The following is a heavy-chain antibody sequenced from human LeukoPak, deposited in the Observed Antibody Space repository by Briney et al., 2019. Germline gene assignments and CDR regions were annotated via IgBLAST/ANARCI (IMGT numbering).Heavy chain of an antibody. D-gene: IGHD5-12*01. Sequence: SETLSLTCSVSGGSISSAGYYWTWIRQHPGKGLEWIGYIYYSGSTYYTPSLKSRVTMSVDTSKNQFSLKLSSVTAADTAVYYCARIVMVATPHFDYWGQGTLVTVSS. V-gene: IGHV4-31*03. CDR3: ARIVMVATPHFDY. CDR1: GGSISSAGYY. CDR2: IYYSGST. J-gene: IGHJ4*02.